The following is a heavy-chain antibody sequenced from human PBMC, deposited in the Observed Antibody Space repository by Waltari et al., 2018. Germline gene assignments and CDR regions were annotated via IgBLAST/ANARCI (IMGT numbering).Heavy chain of an antibody. D-gene: IGHD3-22*01. V-gene: IGHV1-69*01. CDR2: IIPIFGTA. Sequence: QVQLVQSGAEVKKPGSSVKVSCKASGGTFSSYAISWVRQAPGQGLEWMGGIIPIFGTANYAQKFQGRVTITADESTSTAYMELSSLRAEDTAVYYCSSHGSSGYYRGYYFDYWGQGTLVTVSS. CDR3: SSHGSSGYYRGYYFDY. CDR1: GGTFSSYA. J-gene: IGHJ4*02.